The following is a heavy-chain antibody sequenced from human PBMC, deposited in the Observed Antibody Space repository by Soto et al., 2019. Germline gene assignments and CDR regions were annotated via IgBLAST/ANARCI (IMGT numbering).Heavy chain of an antibody. CDR3: AREGGYDILPGYLEAVYYGMDV. D-gene: IGHD3-9*01. V-gene: IGHV1-69*04. CDR1: GGTFSSYT. J-gene: IGHJ6*02. CDR2: IIPILGIA. Sequence: SVKVSCKASGGTFSSYTISWVRQAPGQGLEWMGRIIPILGIANYAQKFQGRVTITADKSTSTAYMELSSLRAEDTAVYYCAREGGYDILPGYLEAVYYGMDVWGQGTMVTVSS.